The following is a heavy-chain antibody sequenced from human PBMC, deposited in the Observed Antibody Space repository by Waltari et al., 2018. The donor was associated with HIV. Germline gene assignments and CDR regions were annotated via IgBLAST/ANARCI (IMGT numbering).Heavy chain of an antibody. J-gene: IGHJ4*02. V-gene: IGHV3-7*01. D-gene: IGHD6-19*01. CDR1: GFVVHGQC. CDR3: ASASEWLYSASIDL. Sequence: EVQLIQSAGGRVRRGGSLRLSFVASGFVVHGQCVTRVRQAPGAGLEWVARIKEDGSEKHQMEAVNGRLTIPSDDASNSMQLDMTNMGASDTAVYFCASASEWLYSASIDLRGGGSLVTGSS. CDR2: IKEDGSEK.